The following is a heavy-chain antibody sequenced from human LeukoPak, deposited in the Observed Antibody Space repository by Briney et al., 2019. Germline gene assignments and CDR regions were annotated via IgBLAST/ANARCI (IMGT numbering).Heavy chain of an antibody. CDR3: ARVARWGASFEYYFDY. CDR1: GFTFSDYA. Sequence: GGSLRLSCAASGFTFSDYAMHWVRQAPGKGLKWVAIISYDGSSRYVADSVKGRFTISRDNAENSLYLQMNSLRAEDTALYYCARVARWGASFEYYFDYWGQGTLVTLSS. J-gene: IGHJ4*02. D-gene: IGHD1-26*01. CDR2: ISYDGSSR. V-gene: IGHV3-30*07.